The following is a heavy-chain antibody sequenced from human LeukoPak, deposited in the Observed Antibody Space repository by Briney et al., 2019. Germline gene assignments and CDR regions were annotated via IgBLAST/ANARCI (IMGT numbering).Heavy chain of an antibody. CDR1: GFTFSSYS. D-gene: IGHD6-13*01. V-gene: IGHV3-21*01. J-gene: IGHJ5*02. CDR3: ARQAHSSWYWFDP. Sequence: GGSLRLSCAASGFTFSSYSMNWVRLAPGKGLEWVSSISSSSSYIYYADSVKGRFTISRDNAKNSLYLQMNSLRAEDTAVYYCARQAHSSWYWFDPWGQGTLVTVSS. CDR2: ISSSSSYI.